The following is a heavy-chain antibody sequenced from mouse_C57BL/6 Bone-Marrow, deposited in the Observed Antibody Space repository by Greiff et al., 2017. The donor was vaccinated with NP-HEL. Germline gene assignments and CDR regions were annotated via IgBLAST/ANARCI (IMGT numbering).Heavy chain of an antibody. J-gene: IGHJ4*01. D-gene: IGHD1-1*01. CDR3: ATRYLSYAMDY. CDR1: GYTFTSYW. V-gene: IGHV1-55*01. Sequence: QVQLKQSGAELVKPGASVKMSCKASGYTFTSYWITWVKQRPGQGLEWIGDIYPGSGSTNYNEKFKSKATLTVDTSSSTAYMQLSSLTSEDSAVYYCATRYLSYAMDYWGQGTSVTVSS. CDR2: IYPGSGST.